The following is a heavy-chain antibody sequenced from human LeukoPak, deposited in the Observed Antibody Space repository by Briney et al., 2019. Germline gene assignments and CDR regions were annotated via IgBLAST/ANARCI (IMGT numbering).Heavy chain of an antibody. CDR3: ARGVRSGYHLLS. D-gene: IGHD3-3*01. CDR1: GFTFSTYA. J-gene: IGHJ5*02. V-gene: IGHV3-23*01. Sequence: GGSLRLPCAASGFTFSTYAMNWVRQAPGKGLEWVSTISGIDTFYADSVKGRFTISRDNSKSTLYLQMIGLRAEDTAVYYCARGVRSGYHLLSWGQGTLVTVSS. CDR2: ISGIDT.